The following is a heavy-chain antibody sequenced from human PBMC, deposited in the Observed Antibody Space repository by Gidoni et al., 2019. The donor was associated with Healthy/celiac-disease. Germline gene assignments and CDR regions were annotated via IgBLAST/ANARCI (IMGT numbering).Heavy chain of an antibody. Sequence: QVQLQQWGAGLLKPSETLSLTCAVYGWSFSGYYWSWIRQPPGKGLEWIGEINHSGSTNYNPSLKSRVTISVDTSKNQFSLKLSSVTAADTAVYYCARGRSFGGSSGWKNWGQGTLVTVSS. V-gene: IGHV4-34*01. CDR1: GWSFSGYY. J-gene: IGHJ4*02. CDR2: INHSGST. CDR3: ARGRSFGGSSGWKN. D-gene: IGHD6-19*01.